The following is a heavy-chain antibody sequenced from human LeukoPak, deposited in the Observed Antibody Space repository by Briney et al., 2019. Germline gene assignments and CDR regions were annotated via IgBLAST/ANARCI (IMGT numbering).Heavy chain of an antibody. CDR2: ISSTGGTI. CDR3: ARGYSRAAFDI. CDR1: GFTFRNYP. V-gene: IGHV3-48*01. Sequence: GGSLRLSCAASGFTFRNYPMNWVRQAPGKGLEWVSFISSTGGTIYYADSVKGRFTVSRDNGKNSLLLQMNSLRAEDTALYYCARGYSRAAFDIWGQGTLVTVSS. D-gene: IGHD2-15*01. J-gene: IGHJ4*02.